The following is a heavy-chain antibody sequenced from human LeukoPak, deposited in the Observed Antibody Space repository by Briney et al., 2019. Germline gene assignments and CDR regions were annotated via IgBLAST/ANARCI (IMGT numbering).Heavy chain of an antibody. D-gene: IGHD6-13*01. V-gene: IGHV4-30-2*01. J-gene: IGHJ3*02. CDR3: ARDHLWQQLKNAFDI. Sequence: SETLSLTCSVSGGSISSGSYYWSWMRQPPGKGLEWIGHIYRAGNTFYSPSLKSRVTISVDTSKNQFSLKLSSVTAADTAVYYCARDHLWQQLKNAFDIWGQGTMVTVSS. CDR2: IYRAGNT. CDR1: GGSISSGSYY.